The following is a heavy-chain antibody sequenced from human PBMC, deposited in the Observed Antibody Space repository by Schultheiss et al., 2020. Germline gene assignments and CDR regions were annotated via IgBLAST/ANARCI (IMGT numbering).Heavy chain of an antibody. Sequence: SETLSLTCAVYGGSFSGYYWSWIRQPPGKGLEWIGEINHSGSTNYNPSLKSRVTISVDTSKNQFSLKLSSVTAADTAVYYCASDDYGDRYFDYWGQGTLVNGSS. CDR3: ASDDYGDRYFDY. V-gene: IGHV4-34*01. J-gene: IGHJ4*02. CDR2: INHSGST. CDR1: GGSFSGYY. D-gene: IGHD4-17*01.